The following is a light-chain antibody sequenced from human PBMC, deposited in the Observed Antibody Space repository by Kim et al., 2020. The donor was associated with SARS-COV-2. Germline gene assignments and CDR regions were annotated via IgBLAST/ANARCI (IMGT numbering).Light chain of an antibody. V-gene: IGLV3-1*01. CDR2: QDS. J-gene: IGLJ3*02. CDR3: QAWDSSTAE. Sequence: SYELTQPPSVSVSPGQTASITCSGDKLGDKYACWYQQKPGQSPVLVIYQDSKRPSGIPERFSGSNSGNTATLTISGTQAMDEADYYCQAWDSSTAEFGGGTQLTDL. CDR1: KLGDKY.